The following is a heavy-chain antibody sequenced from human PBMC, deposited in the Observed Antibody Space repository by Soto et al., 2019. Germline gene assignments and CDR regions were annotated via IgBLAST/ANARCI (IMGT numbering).Heavy chain of an antibody. J-gene: IGHJ4*02. Sequence: SETLSLTCTVSGGSISSYYWTWIRQPPGKGLEWIGYIYYKGTTNYNPSLKSRVTISVDTSKKQFSLKLGSVTAADTAVYYCARDTKNTSMVTLWGQGTLVTVSS. CDR3: ARDTKNTSMVTL. D-gene: IGHD5-18*01. V-gene: IGHV4-59*01. CDR2: IYYKGTT. CDR1: GGSISSYY.